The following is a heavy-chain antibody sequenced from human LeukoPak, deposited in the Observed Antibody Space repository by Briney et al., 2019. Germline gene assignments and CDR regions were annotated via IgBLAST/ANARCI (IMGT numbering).Heavy chain of an antibody. CDR2: ISAYGNT. D-gene: IGHD2-15*01. V-gene: IGHV1-18*01. Sequence: ASVTVSCKTSGYTFTIYGISWVRQAPGQGLEWMGLISAYGNTNYTQNLQGRVTITTDTSTSTAYMELRSLRSDDTAVYYCARGIIGYYFDYWGQGTLVTVSS. CDR3: ARGIIGYYFDY. J-gene: IGHJ4*02. CDR1: GYTFTIYG.